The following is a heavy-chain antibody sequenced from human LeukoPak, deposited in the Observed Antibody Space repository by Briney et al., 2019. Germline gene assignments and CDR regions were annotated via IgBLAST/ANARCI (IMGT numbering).Heavy chain of an antibody. Sequence: PGRSLRLSCAASGFTFSSYGMHWVRQAPGKGLEWVAVISYDGSNKYYADSVKGRFTISRDNSKNTLYLQMNSLRAEDTAVYYCAKDLRSGPSYYYYGMDVWGQGTTVTVSS. CDR3: AKDLRSGPSYYYYGMDV. D-gene: IGHD6-19*01. CDR1: GFTFSSYG. J-gene: IGHJ6*02. CDR2: ISYDGSNK. V-gene: IGHV3-30*18.